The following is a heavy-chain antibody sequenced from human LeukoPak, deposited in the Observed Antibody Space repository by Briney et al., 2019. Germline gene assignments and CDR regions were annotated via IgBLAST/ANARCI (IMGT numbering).Heavy chain of an antibody. CDR3: ARALLWFGEPSHIDY. Sequence: ASVNVSCTASGYTFTSYGISWVRQAPGQGLEWMGWITAYSDNTNYAQKLQGRVTMTTDTSTSTAYMELRSLRSDDTAVYYCARALLWFGEPSHIDYWGQGTLVTASS. V-gene: IGHV1-18*01. J-gene: IGHJ4*02. D-gene: IGHD3-10*01. CDR1: GYTFTSYG. CDR2: ITAYSDNT.